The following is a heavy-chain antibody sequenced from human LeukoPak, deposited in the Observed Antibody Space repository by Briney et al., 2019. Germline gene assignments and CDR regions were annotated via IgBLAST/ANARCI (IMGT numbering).Heavy chain of an antibody. CDR1: GFTFSSYE. J-gene: IGHJ5*02. V-gene: IGHV3-48*03. Sequence: GGSLRLSCAASGFTFSSYEMNWVRQAPGKGLEWVSYISSSGSTIYCADSVKGRFTISRDNAKNSLYLQMNSLRAEDTAVYYCARGYGDYDLTYWFDPWGQGTLVTVSS. CDR2: ISSSGSTI. D-gene: IGHD4-17*01. CDR3: ARGYGDYDLTYWFDP.